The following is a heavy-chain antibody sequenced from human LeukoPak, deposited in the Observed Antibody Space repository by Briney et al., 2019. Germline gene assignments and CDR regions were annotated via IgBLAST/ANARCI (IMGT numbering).Heavy chain of an antibody. Sequence: PGGSLRLSCAASGFTFSSHAIHWVRQAPGKGLEWVAVISSDGRDKHHADSVKGRFTIYRDNSKNTLYLQTNSLRAEDTAVYYCAKDLRRIAAYYFDYWGQGTLVTVSS. CDR2: ISSDGRDK. J-gene: IGHJ4*02. D-gene: IGHD6-25*01. CDR1: GFTFSSHA. CDR3: AKDLRRIAAYYFDY. V-gene: IGHV3-30*18.